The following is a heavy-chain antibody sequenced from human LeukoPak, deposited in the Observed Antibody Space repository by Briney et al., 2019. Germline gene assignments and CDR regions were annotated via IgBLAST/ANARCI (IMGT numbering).Heavy chain of an antibody. CDR3: ARVVDWSYYFDY. V-gene: IGHV4-34*01. CDR1: GGSFSGYY. CDR2: INHSGST. Sequence: PSETLSLTCAVYGGSFSGYYWSWIRQPPGKGLEWIGEINHSGSTNHNPSLKSRVTISVDTSKNQFSLKLSSVTAADTAVYYCARVVDWSYYFDYWGQGTLVTVSS. J-gene: IGHJ4*02. D-gene: IGHD3-9*01.